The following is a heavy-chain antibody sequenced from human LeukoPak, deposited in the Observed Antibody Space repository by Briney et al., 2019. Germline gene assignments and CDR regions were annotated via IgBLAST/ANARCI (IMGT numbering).Heavy chain of an antibody. J-gene: IGHJ3*02. Sequence: SVKVSCKASGGTFSSYAISWERQAPGQGLEWMGGIIPIFGTANYAQKFQGRVTITADESTSTAYMELSSLRSEDTAVYYCARGRVATITYAFDIWGQGTMVTVSS. CDR2: IIPIFGTA. CDR3: ARGRVATITYAFDI. V-gene: IGHV1-69*13. D-gene: IGHD5-24*01. CDR1: GGTFSSYA.